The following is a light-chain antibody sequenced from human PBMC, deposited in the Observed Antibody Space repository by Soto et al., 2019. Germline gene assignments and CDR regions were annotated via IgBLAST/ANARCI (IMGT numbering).Light chain of an antibody. CDR2: DAS. J-gene: IGKJ3*01. V-gene: IGKV1-5*01. Sequence: DIHMTHSPSTVSASIGDRVTITCRASQNINNWIAWYQQKPGKAPKFLIYDASTLESGVPSRFSRSGFGKEFSLTISSLQPDDVATYYCQKYNSALLTFGPG. CDR3: QKYNSALLT. CDR1: QNINNW.